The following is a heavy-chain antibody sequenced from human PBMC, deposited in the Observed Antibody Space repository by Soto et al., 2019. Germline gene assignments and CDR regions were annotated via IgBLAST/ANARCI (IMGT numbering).Heavy chain of an antibody. V-gene: IGHV2-5*02. CDR3: AHRFDYGAFDI. CDR1: GFSLSTSGVG. D-gene: IGHD4-17*01. J-gene: IGHJ3*02. Sequence: QITLKESGPPLVKPTQTLTLTCTFSGFSLSTSGVGVGWIRQPPGKALEWLALIYRDDDKRYSPSLKSRLTITKDTSKNQVVLTMTNMDPVDTATYYCAHRFDYGAFDIWGQGTMVTVSS. CDR2: IYRDDDK.